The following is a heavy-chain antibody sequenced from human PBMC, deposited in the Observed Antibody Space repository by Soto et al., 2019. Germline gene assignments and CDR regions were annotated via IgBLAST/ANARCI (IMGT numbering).Heavy chain of an antibody. CDR1: GFTFSSYA. CDR2: ISYDGSNK. D-gene: IGHD3-10*01. J-gene: IGHJ6*02. Sequence: QVQLVESGGGVVQPGRSLRLSCAASGFTFSSYAMHWVRQAPGKGLEWVAVISYDGSNKYYADSVKGRFTISRDNSKNTLYLQMNSLRAEDTAVYYCARDQVPYGSGYYYGMDVWGQGTTVTVSS. CDR3: ARDQVPYGSGYYYGMDV. V-gene: IGHV3-30-3*01.